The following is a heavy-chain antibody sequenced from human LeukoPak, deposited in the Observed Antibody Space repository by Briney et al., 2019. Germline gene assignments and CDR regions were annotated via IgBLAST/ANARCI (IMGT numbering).Heavy chain of an antibody. CDR1: GGTFSSYA. CDR2: IIPILGIA. CDR3: ASTNGDSSGYYIDY. V-gene: IGHV1-69*04. Sequence: SVKVSCKASGGTFSSYAISWVRQAPGQGLEWMGRIIPILGIANYAQKFQGRVTITADKSTSTAYMELSSLRSEDTAAYYCASTNGDSSGYYIDYWGQGTLVTVSS. D-gene: IGHD3-22*01. J-gene: IGHJ4*02.